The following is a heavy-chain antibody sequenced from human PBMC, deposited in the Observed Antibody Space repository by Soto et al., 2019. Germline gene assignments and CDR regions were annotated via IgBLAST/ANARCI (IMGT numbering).Heavy chain of an antibody. CDR2: IYYSGST. V-gene: IGHV4-39*01. CDR1: GGSISSSSYY. Sequence: QLQLQESGPGLVKPSETLSLTCTVSGGSISSSSYYWGWIRQPPGKGLEWIGSIYYSGSTYYNPSLKSRVTIPVDTSNTQTSQKLSSGTAANTAVYYCARHPAAALSAPVAIDYWGQGTLVTVSS. J-gene: IGHJ4*02. CDR3: ARHPAAALSAPVAIDY. D-gene: IGHD6-25*01.